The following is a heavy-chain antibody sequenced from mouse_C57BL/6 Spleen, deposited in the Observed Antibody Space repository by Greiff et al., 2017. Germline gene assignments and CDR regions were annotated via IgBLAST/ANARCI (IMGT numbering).Heavy chain of an antibody. CDR1: GFTFSDYY. D-gene: IGHD6-5*01. CDR2: INYDGSST. Sequence: DVQLVESEGGLVQPGSSMKLSCTASGFTFSDYYMAWVRQVPEKGLEWVANINYDGSSTYYLDSLKSRFIISRDNAKNILYLQMSSLKSEDTATYYCARGPIYRGFDYWGQGTTLTVSS. V-gene: IGHV5-16*01. CDR3: ARGPIYRGFDY. J-gene: IGHJ2*01.